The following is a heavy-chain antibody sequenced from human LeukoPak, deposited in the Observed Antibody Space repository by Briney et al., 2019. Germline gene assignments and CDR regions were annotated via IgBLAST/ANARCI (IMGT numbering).Heavy chain of an antibody. Sequence: SGTLSLTCAVTGGSISNNWWTWVRQPPGKGLEWIGEISQSARTNYNPSLKSRVTMSIDKSRNLFSLRMSSVTAADTAVYYCARVYGLIYYFDYWGQGTLVTVSS. D-gene: IGHD2-8*01. CDR3: ARVYGLIYYFDY. J-gene: IGHJ4*02. CDR2: ISQSART. V-gene: IGHV4-4*02. CDR1: GGSISNNW.